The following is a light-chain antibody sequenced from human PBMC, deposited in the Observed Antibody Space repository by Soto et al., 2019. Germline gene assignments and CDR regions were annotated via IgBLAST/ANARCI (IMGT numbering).Light chain of an antibody. CDR3: CSSAAKFTLA. J-gene: IGLJ2*01. V-gene: IGLV2-11*01. Sequence: QSALTQPRSVSGSPGQSVTISCTGTNNDVGAYDSVSWYQQHPGKAPQLIIYGVTKRPSGVPYRLSGSKSGNTASLTISGRQAEDESDYFCCSSAAKFTLAFGGGTKLTVL. CDR2: GVT. CDR1: NNDVGAYDS.